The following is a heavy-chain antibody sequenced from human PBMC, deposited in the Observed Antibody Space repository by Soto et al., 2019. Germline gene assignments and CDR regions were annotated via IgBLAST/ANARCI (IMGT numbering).Heavy chain of an antibody. J-gene: IGHJ6*03. CDR2: IKHDGSEK. V-gene: IGHV3-7*01. CDR1: GFTFSSYW. D-gene: IGHD3-22*01. CDR3: ADSGSYTDV. Sequence: EVQLVESGGGLVQPGGSLRLSCAAPGFTFSSYWMTWVRQAPGKGLEWVANIKHDGSEKQYVDSVKGRFTISRDNAKNSLYLQMNSLRAEDTAVYYCADSGSYTDVWGKGTTVIVSS.